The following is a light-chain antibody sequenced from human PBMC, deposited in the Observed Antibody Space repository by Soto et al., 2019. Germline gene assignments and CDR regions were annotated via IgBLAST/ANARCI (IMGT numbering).Light chain of an antibody. J-gene: IGKJ3*01. V-gene: IGKV3-11*01. CDR2: DAS. CDR3: QQRSNWVFT. Sequence: EIVLTQSPATLSLSPGERATLSCRASQSVSSSLAWYQQKPGQAPRLLIYDASNRATGIPARFSGSGSGTDFTLTINSLEPEDVAVYCCQQRSNWVFTFGPGTKVDIK. CDR1: QSVSSS.